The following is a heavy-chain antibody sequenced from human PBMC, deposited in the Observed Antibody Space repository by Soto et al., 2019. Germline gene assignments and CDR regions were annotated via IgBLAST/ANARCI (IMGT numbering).Heavy chain of an antibody. V-gene: IGHV4-38-2*01. Sequence: NPSETLSLTCAVSGYSISSGYYWGWIRQPPGKGLEWIGSIYHSGSTYYNPSLKSRVTISVDTSKNQFSLKLSSVTAADTAVYYCARIAVAATRYFDYWGQGTLVTVSS. CDR3: ARIAVAATRYFDY. CDR1: GYSISSGYY. CDR2: IYHSGST. J-gene: IGHJ4*02. D-gene: IGHD6-19*01.